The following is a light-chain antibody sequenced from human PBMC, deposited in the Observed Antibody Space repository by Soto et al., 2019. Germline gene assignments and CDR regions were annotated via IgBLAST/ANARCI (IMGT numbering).Light chain of an antibody. CDR1: QGISNW. J-gene: IGKJ3*01. CDR2: AAS. Sequence: DIPMTQSPSSVSASVGDRVTITCRASQGISNWLAWFQQKPGKAPNLLIYAASNLQSGVPSRFSGSGSGTDFTLIISSLQPEDFATYYCQQANSSLFTFGPGTKVDIK. V-gene: IGKV1-12*01. CDR3: QQANSSLFT.